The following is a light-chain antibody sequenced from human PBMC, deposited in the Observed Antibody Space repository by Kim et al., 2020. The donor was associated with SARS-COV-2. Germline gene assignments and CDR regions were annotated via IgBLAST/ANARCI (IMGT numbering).Light chain of an antibody. CDR1: QTVTSNY. V-gene: IGKV3-20*01. CDR2: GAS. J-gene: IGKJ1*01. Sequence: EIVLTQSPGTLSLSPGERATLSCRASQTVTSNYLAWYQQKPGQAPRLLIYGASSRATGIADRFSGSGCGTDFTLTISRLEPEDVAVYYGQQYGSSPATFGQGTRVDIK. CDR3: QQYGSSPAT.